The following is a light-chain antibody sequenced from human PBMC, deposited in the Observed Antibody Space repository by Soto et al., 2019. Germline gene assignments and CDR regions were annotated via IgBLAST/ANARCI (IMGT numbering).Light chain of an antibody. V-gene: IGLV1-44*01. CDR2: ANN. CDR3: AAGDDIVNGHGV. J-gene: IGLJ3*02. Sequence: QPVLTQPPSVSGTPGQRVTISCYGSSSNIGSSTVNWYQQLPGTAPIRLIYANNHRPSGVPARFSASKSGTSASLAISGLLSEDEADYFCAAGDDIVNGHGVFGGGTKLTVL. CDR1: SSNIGSST.